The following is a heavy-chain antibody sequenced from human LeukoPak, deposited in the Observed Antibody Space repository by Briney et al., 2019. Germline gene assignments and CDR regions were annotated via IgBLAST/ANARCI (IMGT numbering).Heavy chain of an antibody. J-gene: IGHJ4*02. CDR3: AKDSPVATW. V-gene: IGHV3-23*01. D-gene: IGHD1-26*01. CDR1: GFTFSTYA. Sequence: GGSLRLPCAASGFTFSTYAMTWVRQAPGKGLEWVSSITPSGDGTYYAASVKGRFTISRDNSKNTLYLQMDSLRADDTAKYYCAKDSPVATWWGQGTLVTVSS. CDR2: ITPSGDGT.